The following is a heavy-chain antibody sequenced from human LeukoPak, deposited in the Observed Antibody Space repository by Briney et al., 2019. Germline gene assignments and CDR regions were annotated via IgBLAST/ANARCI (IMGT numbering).Heavy chain of an antibody. CDR2: ISYDGSNK. D-gene: IGHD5-24*01. V-gene: IGHV3-30*03. J-gene: IGHJ4*02. Sequence: GGSLRLSCAAPGFTFSSYGLHWVRQAPGKGLEWVAVISYDGSNKYYADSVKGRFTISRDNSKNTLYLQMNSLRVEDTAVYYCAPEGDGYILFDYWGQGTLVTVSS. CDR3: APEGDGYILFDY. CDR1: GFTFSSYG.